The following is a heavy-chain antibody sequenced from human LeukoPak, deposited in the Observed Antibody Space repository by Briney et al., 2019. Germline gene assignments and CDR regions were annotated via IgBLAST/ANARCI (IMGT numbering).Heavy chain of an antibody. CDR1: GVTFSSYA. J-gene: IGHJ4*02. D-gene: IGHD5-18*01. CDR3: ATGEIQLWFDY. Sequence: SVKVSCKASGVTFSSYAICWVLQAPGQGLEWMGRIIPIFGTANYAQKFQGRVTITTDESTSTAYMELSSLRSEDTAVYYCATGEIQLWFDYWGQGTLVTVSS. CDR2: IIPIFGTA. V-gene: IGHV1-69*05.